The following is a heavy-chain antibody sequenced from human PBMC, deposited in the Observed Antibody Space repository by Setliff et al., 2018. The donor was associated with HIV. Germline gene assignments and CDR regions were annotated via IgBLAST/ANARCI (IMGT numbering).Heavy chain of an antibody. J-gene: IGHJ5*02. D-gene: IGHD2-2*01. V-gene: IGHV1-18*01. CDR3: ARDGCSTSCYPDTNWFDP. CDR2: ISAYNGNT. Sequence: ASVKVSCKASGYTFTSYGISWVRQAPGQGLEWMGWISAYNGNTNYAQKLQGRVTMTTDTSTSTAYMELRSLRSDDTAVYYCARDGCSTSCYPDTNWFDPWGQGTLVTVSS. CDR1: GYTFTSYG.